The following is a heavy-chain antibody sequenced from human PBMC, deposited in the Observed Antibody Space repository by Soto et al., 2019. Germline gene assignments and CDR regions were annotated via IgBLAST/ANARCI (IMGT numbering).Heavy chain of an antibody. J-gene: IGHJ4*02. Sequence: ASVKVSCKASGGTFSSYAISWVRQAPGQGLEWMGGIIPIFGTANYAQKLQGRVTMTTDTSTSTAYMELRSLRSDDTAVYYCARTVDDFGSGYGTYYFDYWGQGTLVTVSS. CDR3: ARTVDDFGSGYGTYYFDY. CDR1: GGTFSSYA. D-gene: IGHD3-3*01. CDR2: IIPIFGTA. V-gene: IGHV1-69*05.